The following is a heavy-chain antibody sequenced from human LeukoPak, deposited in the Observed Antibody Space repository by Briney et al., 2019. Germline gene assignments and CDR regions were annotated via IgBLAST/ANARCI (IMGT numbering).Heavy chain of an antibody. CDR3: AREPRFGSYSIDY. Sequence: GGSLRLSCAPSGFTFSSYSMNWVRQTPGKGLEWVSSISSSSTYIYYADSVKGRFTISRDNANNSLYLQMNSLRAEDTAVYYCAREPRFGSYSIDYWGQGTLVTVSS. CDR2: ISSSSTYI. CDR1: GFTFSSYS. J-gene: IGHJ4*02. D-gene: IGHD1-26*01. V-gene: IGHV3-21*01.